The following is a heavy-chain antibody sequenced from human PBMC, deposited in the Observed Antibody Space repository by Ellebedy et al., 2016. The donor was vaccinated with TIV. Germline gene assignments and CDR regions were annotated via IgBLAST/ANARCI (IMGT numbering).Heavy chain of an antibody. Sequence: GESLKISXAASGFTFSSYAMSWVRQAPGKGLEWVSAISGRGDNAYYADSVKGRFTISRDNSKNTLYLQMNSLRAEDTAVYYCARRGRGTVGFDNWGQGTLVTVSS. D-gene: IGHD1-7*01. V-gene: IGHV3-23*01. CDR1: GFTFSSYA. CDR2: ISGRGDNA. CDR3: ARRGRGTVGFDN. J-gene: IGHJ4*02.